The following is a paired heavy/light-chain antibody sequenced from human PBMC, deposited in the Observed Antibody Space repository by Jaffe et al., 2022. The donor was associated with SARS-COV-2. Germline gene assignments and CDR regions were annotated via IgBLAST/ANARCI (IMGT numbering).Heavy chain of an antibody. Sequence: QLQLQESGPGLVKPSETLSLTCIVSGGSISSSDYYWGWIRQPPGKGLEWIGSINYSGKTFCYPSLESRVTMSVDTSKNQFSLKLSSVTTADTAVYYCARRASGRDWFDPWGQGTLVTVSS. CDR1: GGSISSSDYY. CDR3: ARRASGRDWFDP. D-gene: IGHD3-10*01. J-gene: IGHJ5*02. V-gene: IGHV4-39*07. CDR2: INYSGKT.
Light chain of an antibody. Sequence: QSVLTQPPSVSAAPGQKVTISCSGSSSNIGNAYVAWYQQLPGTAPKLLIYENDRRPSGIPDRFSGSKSGPSATLGITGLQTGDEAHYYCGTWDGSLTAEVFGGGTKLTVL. V-gene: IGLV1-51*02. CDR3: GTWDGSLTAEV. J-gene: IGLJ3*02. CDR1: SSNIGNAY. CDR2: END.